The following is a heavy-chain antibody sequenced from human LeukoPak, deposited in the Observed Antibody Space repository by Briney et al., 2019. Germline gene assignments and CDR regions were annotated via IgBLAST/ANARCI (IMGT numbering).Heavy chain of an antibody. V-gene: IGHV3-23*01. CDR2: ISGGGGNT. D-gene: IGHD1-26*01. CDR1: KFAFSSYA. Sequence: GGSLRLSCAASKFAFSSYAMSWVRQAPGKGLEWVSAISGGGGNTYYADSVKGRFTISRDNSKNTLYLQMNGLRAEDTAVYYCGKNRYSGSLSPFDIWGQGTMVTASS. J-gene: IGHJ3*02. CDR3: GKNRYSGSLSPFDI.